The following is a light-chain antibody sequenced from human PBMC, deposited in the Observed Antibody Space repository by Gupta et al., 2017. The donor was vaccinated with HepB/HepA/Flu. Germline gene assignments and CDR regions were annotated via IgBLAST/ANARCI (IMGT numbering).Light chain of an antibody. CDR1: SSNIGSNY. V-gene: IGLV1-47*01. CDR2: RSN. J-gene: IGLJ2*01. CDR3: AAWDDSLSGVV. Sequence: SVLTQQLSAPGTPGPRVTISCSGSSSNIGSNYVYWYQQYPGTAPKVLIYRSNERPSGVPDRFSGSKSGTSASLAISGLRSEDEADYYCAAWDDSLSGVVFGGGTKLTVL.